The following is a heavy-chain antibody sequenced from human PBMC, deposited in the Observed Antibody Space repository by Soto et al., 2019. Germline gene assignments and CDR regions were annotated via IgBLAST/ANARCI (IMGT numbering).Heavy chain of an antibody. D-gene: IGHD1-1*01. CDR3: ARDNDPLQLVVNYYSMVHV. J-gene: IGHJ6*02. CDR1: GCTFSSSA. CDR2: IIPLFRTP. V-gene: IGHV1-69*12. Sequence: QVQLVQSGAEMKEPGSSVKVSCKTSGCTFSSSAISWLRQAPGQGLEWMGGIIPLFRTPDYAQKFQGRVTIAADESTSTAYVEPSSLRSEDTAVYYWARDNDPLQLVVNYYSMVHVWGQGTTITLSS.